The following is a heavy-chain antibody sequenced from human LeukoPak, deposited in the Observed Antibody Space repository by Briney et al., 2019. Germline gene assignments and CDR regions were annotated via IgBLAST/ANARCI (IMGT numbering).Heavy chain of an antibody. CDR3: ARGGWHSSSWYFEY. J-gene: IGHJ4*02. V-gene: IGHV4-34*01. D-gene: IGHD6-13*01. CDR1: GGSFSGYY. CDR2: ITHGGST. Sequence: SETLSLTCAVYGGSFSGYYWSWIRQRPGKGLEWIGEITHGGSTNYNPSLKSRVTISVDTSKNQFSLEFNSVTAADTAVYYCARGGWHSSSWYFEYWGQGTLVTVSS.